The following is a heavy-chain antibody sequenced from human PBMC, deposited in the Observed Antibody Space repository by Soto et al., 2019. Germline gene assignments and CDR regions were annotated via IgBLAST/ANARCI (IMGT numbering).Heavy chain of an antibody. J-gene: IGHJ4*02. CDR2: IIPISGIA. Sequence: QVQLVQSGAEVKKPGSSVKVSCKASGGTFSSYTISWVRQAPGQGLEWMGRIIPISGIANHAQKSQGRVTITADKSTATAYMELRSLRAEDTAVNYCANPPRYWGQGTRVTVSS. CDR1: GGTFSSYT. CDR3: ANPPRY. V-gene: IGHV1-69*02.